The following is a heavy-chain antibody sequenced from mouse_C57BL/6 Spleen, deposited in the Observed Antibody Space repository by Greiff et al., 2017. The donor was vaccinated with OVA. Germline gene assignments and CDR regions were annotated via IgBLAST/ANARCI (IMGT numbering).Heavy chain of an antibody. CDR2: ISSGGSYT. Sequence: EVNVVESGGDLVKPGGSLKLSCAASGFTFSSYGMSWVRQTPDKRLEWVATISSGGSYTYYPDSVKGRFTISRDNAKNTLYLQMSSLKSEDTAMYYCARRHYGSSDYWGQGTTLTVSS. J-gene: IGHJ2*01. D-gene: IGHD1-1*01. CDR1: GFTFSSYG. V-gene: IGHV5-6*02. CDR3: ARRHYGSSDY.